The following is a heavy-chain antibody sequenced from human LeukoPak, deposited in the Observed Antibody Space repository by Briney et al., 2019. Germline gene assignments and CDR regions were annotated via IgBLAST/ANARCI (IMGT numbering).Heavy chain of an antibody. CDR1: GYTFTSYY. V-gene: IGHV1-46*01. Sequence: ASVKVSCKASGYTFTSYYMHWVRQAPGQGLEWMGIINPSGGSTSYAQKFQGRVTMTRDTSTSTAYMELSSLRSEDTAVYYCARDSAIFGVVIKGDDWEYFQHWGQGTLVTVSS. CDR3: ARDSAIFGVVIKGDDWEYFQH. D-gene: IGHD3-3*01. CDR2: INPSGGST. J-gene: IGHJ1*01.